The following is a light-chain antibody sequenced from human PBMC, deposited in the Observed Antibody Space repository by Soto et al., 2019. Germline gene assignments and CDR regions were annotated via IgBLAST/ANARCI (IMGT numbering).Light chain of an antibody. CDR2: WAY. CDR1: QSVLYTLNKRNY. CDR3: QQYYTTPTIT. Sequence: DIVMTQSPDSLAMSLGERATINCKSSQSVLYTLNKRNYLSWYQQKPGQPPKLLIYWAYTRDSGVPDRFCGSGSGTEFTRTISSLQAEDAAVYYCQQYYTTPTITFGQGTRLEIK. J-gene: IGKJ5*01. V-gene: IGKV4-1*01.